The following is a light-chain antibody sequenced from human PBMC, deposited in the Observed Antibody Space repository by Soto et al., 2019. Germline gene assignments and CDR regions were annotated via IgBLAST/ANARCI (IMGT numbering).Light chain of an antibody. CDR2: RDA. J-gene: IGLJ3*02. CDR3: QVWESNIGV. V-gene: IGLV3-1*01. CDR1: KLGNRF. Sequence: SYELTQPPSVSVSPGLTASITCSGNKLGNRFICWYQQRPGQAPLMVIYRDANRPSGIPDRFSGSNSGDTATLTISSAQVADEADYYCQVWESNIGVFGGGTKVTVL.